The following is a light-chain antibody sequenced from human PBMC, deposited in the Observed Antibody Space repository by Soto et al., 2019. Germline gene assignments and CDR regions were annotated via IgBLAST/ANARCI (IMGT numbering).Light chain of an antibody. CDR2: DVS. CDR1: SSDIGAYNS. Sequence: QLVLTQPASVSASPGQSITISCTGTSSDIGAYNSVSWYQQHPGKAPQLMIYDVSYRPSGISSRFSGSKSGNTASLTISGLQADDDADYYCASYTSARIRVFGGGTQLTVL. V-gene: IGLV2-14*03. CDR3: ASYTSARIRV. J-gene: IGLJ2*01.